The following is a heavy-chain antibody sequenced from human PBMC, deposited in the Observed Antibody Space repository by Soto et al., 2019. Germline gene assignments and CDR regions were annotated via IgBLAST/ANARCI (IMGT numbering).Heavy chain of an antibody. CDR3: AREWSYGKVLDY. J-gene: IGHJ4*02. Sequence: QVQLVESGGGVVQPGRSLRLSCAASGFTFSSYGIHWVRQAPGKGLEWVAVIWYDGSNKYYADSVKGRFTISRDNSKNTLYLQMNSLRAEDTAVYYCAREWSYGKVLDYWGQGTLVTVSS. V-gene: IGHV3-33*01. CDR1: GFTFSSYG. D-gene: IGHD5-18*01. CDR2: IWYDGSNK.